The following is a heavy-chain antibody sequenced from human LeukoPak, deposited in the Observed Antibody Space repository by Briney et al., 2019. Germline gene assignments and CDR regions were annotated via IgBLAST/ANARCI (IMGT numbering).Heavy chain of an antibody. CDR2: IKQDGSEK. CDR3: ARDRWELLSNSYHYCGLDV. V-gene: IGHV3-7*01. J-gene: IGHJ6*02. D-gene: IGHD2-15*01. Sequence: GGSLRLSCAASGFTFSNYWMSWVRQAPGKGLEWVANIKQDGSEKCYVDSVKGRFTISRDNAKNSLYLQVNSLRAEDTAVYYCARDRWELLSNSYHYCGLDVWGQGTTVTVSS. CDR1: GFTFSNYW.